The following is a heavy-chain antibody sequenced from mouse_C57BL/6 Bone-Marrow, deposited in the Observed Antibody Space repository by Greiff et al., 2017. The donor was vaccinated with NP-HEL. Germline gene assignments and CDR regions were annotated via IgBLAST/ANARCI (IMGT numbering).Heavy chain of an antibody. CDR3: THDGYSAY. V-gene: IGHV14-4*01. J-gene: IGHJ3*01. CDR1: GFNIKDDY. D-gene: IGHD2-3*01. Sequence: VQLQQSGAELVRPGASVKLSCTASGFNIKDDYMHWVKQRPEHGLEWIGWIDPENGDTEYASKFQGKATITADTSSNTAYLQLSSLTSEDTAVYYCTHDGYSAYWGQGTLVTVSA. CDR2: IDPENGDT.